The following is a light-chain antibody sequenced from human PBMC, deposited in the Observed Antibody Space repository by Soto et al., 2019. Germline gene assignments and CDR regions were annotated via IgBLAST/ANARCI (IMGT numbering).Light chain of an antibody. CDR1: QSVSVY. J-gene: IGKJ4*01. V-gene: IGKV3-11*01. CDR2: DAS. CDR3: QQRRYWPLT. Sequence: ETVLTQSPATLSLSPGERATLSCRASQSVSVYLAWYQHKPGQSPRLISYDASNRAAGIPARFSGSGSGTDFTLTISSLEPEDVALYYCQQRRYWPLTFGGGTKVEIK.